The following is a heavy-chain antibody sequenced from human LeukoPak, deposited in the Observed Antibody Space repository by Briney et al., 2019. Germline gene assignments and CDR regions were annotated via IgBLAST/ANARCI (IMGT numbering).Heavy chain of an antibody. CDR1: GYTFTSYD. Sequence: GASVKVSCKASGYTFTSYDINWVRQATGQGLEWMGWMNPNSGNTGYAQKFQGRVTMTRSTSISTAYMELSSLRSEDTAVYYCARARSGWYPSHDYWGQGTLVTVSS. D-gene: IGHD6-19*01. CDR3: ARARSGWYPSHDY. V-gene: IGHV1-8*01. J-gene: IGHJ4*02. CDR2: MNPNSGNT.